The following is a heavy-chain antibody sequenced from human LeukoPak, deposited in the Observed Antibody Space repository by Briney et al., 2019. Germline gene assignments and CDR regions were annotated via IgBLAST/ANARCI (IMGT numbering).Heavy chain of an antibody. D-gene: IGHD3-22*01. CDR3: ARPNYYDSSGYHLFDY. CDR1: GYTFTSYG. Sequence: ASVKVSCKASGYTFTSYGISWVRQAPGQGLEWMGWISAYNGNTNYAQKLQGRVTMTTDTSTSTAYMELRSLRSDDTAVYYCARPNYYDSSGYHLFDYWGQGTLVTVSS. V-gene: IGHV1-18*01. CDR2: ISAYNGNT. J-gene: IGHJ4*02.